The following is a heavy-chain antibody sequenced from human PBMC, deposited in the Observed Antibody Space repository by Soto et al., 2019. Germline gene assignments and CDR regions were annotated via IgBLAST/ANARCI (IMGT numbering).Heavy chain of an antibody. D-gene: IGHD6-13*01. CDR2: ISWNSGSI. J-gene: IGHJ6*02. V-gene: IGHV3-9*01. CDR1: GFTFDDYA. CDR3: AKDSAAGGGYYYGMDV. Sequence: EVQLVESGGGLVQPGRSLRLSCAASGFTFDDYAMHWVRQAPGKGLEWGSGISWNSGSIGYADSVKGRFTISRDNAKNSLYLQMNSLRAEDTALYYCAKDSAAGGGYYYGMDVWGQGTTVTVSS.